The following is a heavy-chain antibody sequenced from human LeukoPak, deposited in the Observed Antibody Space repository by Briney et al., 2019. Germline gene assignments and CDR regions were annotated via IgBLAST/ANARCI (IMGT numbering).Heavy chain of an antibody. CDR2: IYYSGST. J-gene: IGHJ3*02. Sequence: MPSETLSLTCTVSGGSISSYYWSWIRQPPGKGLEWIGYIYYSGSTNYNPSLKSRVTISIDTSKNQFSLKLSSVTAADTAVYYCAREGSNGSYDPHNDASDIWGQGTMVTVSS. CDR3: AREGSNGSYDPHNDASDI. CDR1: GGSISSYY. D-gene: IGHD1-26*01. V-gene: IGHV4-59*12.